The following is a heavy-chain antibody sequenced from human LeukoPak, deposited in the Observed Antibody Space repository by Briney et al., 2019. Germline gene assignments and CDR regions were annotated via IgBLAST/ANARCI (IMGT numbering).Heavy chain of an antibody. J-gene: IGHJ4*02. Sequence: SETLSLTCTVSGDSIRSYYWNWVRQPPGKSLEWIGFTHYSGSTYYNPSLKSRVTISVDTSKNQFSLKLSSVTAADTAVYYCARDPLSGSYDYWGQGTLVTVSS. V-gene: IGHV4-59*12. CDR1: GDSIRSYY. CDR2: THYSGST. CDR3: ARDPLSGSYDY. D-gene: IGHD1-26*01.